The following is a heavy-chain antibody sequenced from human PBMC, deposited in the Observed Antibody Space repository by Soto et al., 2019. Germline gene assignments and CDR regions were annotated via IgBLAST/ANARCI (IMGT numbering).Heavy chain of an antibody. V-gene: IGHV5-51*01. CDR2: IYPGDSDT. J-gene: IGHJ6*02. D-gene: IGHD3-10*01. CDR3: ARSMVRGVIPYYYGMDV. CDR1: GYSLTSYW. Sequence: PGESLKISCKGSGYSLTSYWIGWVRQMPGKGLEWMGIIYPGDSDTRYSPSFQGQVTISADKSISTAYLQWSSLKASDTAMYYCARSMVRGVIPYYYGMDVWGQGTTVTVSS.